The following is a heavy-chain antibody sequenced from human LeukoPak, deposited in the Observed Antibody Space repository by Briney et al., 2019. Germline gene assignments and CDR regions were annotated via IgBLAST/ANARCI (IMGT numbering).Heavy chain of an antibody. D-gene: IGHD3-22*01. Sequence: GGSLRLSCAASGFTFSSYGMHWVRQAPGKGLEWVAFIRYDGSNKYYADSVKGRFTISRDNSKNTLYLQMNSLRAEDTAVYYCAKDHWLRYDSSGHFDYWGQGTLVTVSS. CDR2: IRYDGSNK. V-gene: IGHV3-30*02. CDR3: AKDHWLRYDSSGHFDY. J-gene: IGHJ4*02. CDR1: GFTFSSYG.